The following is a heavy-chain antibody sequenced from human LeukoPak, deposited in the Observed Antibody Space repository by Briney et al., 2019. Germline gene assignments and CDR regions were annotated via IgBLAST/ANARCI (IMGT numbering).Heavy chain of an antibody. Sequence: PSETLSLTCTVSGGSISSSSYYWGWIRQPPGKGLEWIGSIYYSGSTYYNPSLKSRVTISVDTSKNQFSLKLSSVTAADTAVYCCAREYYDYVWGSYRDFDYWGQGTLVTVSS. CDR3: AREYYDYVWGSYRDFDY. D-gene: IGHD3-16*02. V-gene: IGHV4-39*07. CDR1: GGSISSSSYY. J-gene: IGHJ4*02. CDR2: IYYSGST.